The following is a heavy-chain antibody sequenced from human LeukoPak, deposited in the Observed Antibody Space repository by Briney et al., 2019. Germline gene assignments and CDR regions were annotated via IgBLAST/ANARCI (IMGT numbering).Heavy chain of an antibody. Sequence: SETLSLTCTVSGGSISSGSYYWSWIRQPAGKGLEWIGRTYTSGSTNYNPSLKSRVTISVDTSKNQFSLKLSSVTAADTAVYYCARAYSSSPMDVWGKGTTVTVSS. V-gene: IGHV4-61*02. J-gene: IGHJ6*04. CDR2: TYTSGST. CDR3: ARAYSSSPMDV. D-gene: IGHD6-6*01. CDR1: GGSISSGSYY.